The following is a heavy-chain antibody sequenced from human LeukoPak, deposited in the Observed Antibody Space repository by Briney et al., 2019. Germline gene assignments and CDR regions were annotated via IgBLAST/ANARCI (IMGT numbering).Heavy chain of an antibody. Sequence: SETLSLTCAVYGGSFSGYYWSWIRQPPGKGLEWIGEINHSGSTNYNPSLKSRVTISVDTSKNQFSLKLSSVTAADTAVYYCAREAYGGSYGGGYWGQGTLVTVSS. D-gene: IGHD1-26*01. CDR1: GGSFSGYY. CDR3: AREAYGGSYGGGY. CDR2: INHSGST. V-gene: IGHV4-34*01. J-gene: IGHJ4*02.